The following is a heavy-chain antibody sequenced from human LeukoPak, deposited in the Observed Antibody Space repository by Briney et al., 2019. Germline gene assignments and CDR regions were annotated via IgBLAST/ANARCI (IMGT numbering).Heavy chain of an antibody. V-gene: IGHV1-58*02. CDR2: IVVGSGNT. CDR3: AAGDSSNYYYYMDV. J-gene: IGHJ6*03. D-gene: IGHD3-3*01. CDR1: GFTFTSSA. Sequence: SVKVSCKASGFTFTSSAMQWVRHARGQRLEWKGWIVVGSGNTNYAQKFQERVTITRDMSTSTAYMELSSLRSEDTAVYYCAAGDSSNYYYYMDVWGKGTTVTVSS.